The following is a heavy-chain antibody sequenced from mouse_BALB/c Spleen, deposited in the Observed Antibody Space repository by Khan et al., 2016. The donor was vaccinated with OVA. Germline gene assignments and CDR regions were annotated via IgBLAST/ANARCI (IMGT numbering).Heavy chain of an antibody. J-gene: IGHJ4*01. D-gene: IGHD2-3*01. CDR2: ISSGGSYT. CDR3: ARQPGYYGWSAMDY. Sequence: EVELVESGGDLVKPGGSLKLSCAASGFTFSSYGMSWVRQTPDKRLEWVAAISSGGSYTYYPDSLKGRFTISRDNAKNTLYLQMSSLKSADTAMYYCARQPGYYGWSAMDYWGQGTSVTVSS. V-gene: IGHV5-6*01. CDR1: GFTFSSYG.